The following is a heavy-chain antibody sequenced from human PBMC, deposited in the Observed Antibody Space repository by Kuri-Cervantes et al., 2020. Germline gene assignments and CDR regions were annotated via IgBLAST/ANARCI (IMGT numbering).Heavy chain of an antibody. CDR1: GFTFSSYG. D-gene: IGHD2-15*01. Sequence: GESLKISCAASGFTFSSYGMHWVRQAPGKGLEWVAVISYDGSNKYYADSVKGRFTISRDNSKNTLYLQMNSLRAEDTAVYYCAKGGTTSHCSGGSCYGGYFDYWGQGTLVTVSS. CDR2: ISYDGSNK. J-gene: IGHJ4*02. CDR3: AKGGTTSHCSGGSCYGGYFDY. V-gene: IGHV3-30*18.